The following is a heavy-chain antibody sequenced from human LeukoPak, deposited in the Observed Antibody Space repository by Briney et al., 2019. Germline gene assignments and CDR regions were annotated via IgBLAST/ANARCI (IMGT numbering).Heavy chain of an antibody. J-gene: IGHJ4*02. CDR3: ARDFYGSGSYYIY. CDR1: GFTFSDYY. Sequence: GGSLRLSCAASGFTFSDYYMSWIRQAPGKGLEWVSYISSSSSYTNYADSVKGRFTISRDNAKSSLYLQMNSLRAEDTAVYYCARDFYGSGSYYIYWGQGTLVTVSS. D-gene: IGHD3-10*01. V-gene: IGHV3-11*06. CDR2: ISSSSSYT.